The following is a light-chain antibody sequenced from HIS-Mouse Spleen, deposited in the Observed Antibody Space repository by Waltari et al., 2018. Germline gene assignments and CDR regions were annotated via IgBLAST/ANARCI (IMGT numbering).Light chain of an antibody. CDR3: MQALQTPYT. Sequence: DIVMTQSPLSLPVTPGEPASISCRSSQSLMHSNGYNYLDWYLQKPGQSPQLLIYMGSNRACGVPERFGGSGSGTEFTLKISRVEAEDVGVYYCMQALQTPYTFGQGTKLEIK. V-gene: IGKV2-28*01. CDR1: QSLMHSNGYNY. J-gene: IGKJ2*01. CDR2: MGS.